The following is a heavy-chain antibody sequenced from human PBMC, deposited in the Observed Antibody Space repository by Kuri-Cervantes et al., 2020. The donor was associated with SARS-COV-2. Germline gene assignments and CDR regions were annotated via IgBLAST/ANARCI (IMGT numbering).Heavy chain of an antibody. D-gene: IGHD5-18*01. J-gene: IGHJ4*02. CDR1: GYSISSGYY. CDR2: IYHSGST. Sequence: SETLSLTCTVSGYSISSGYYWGWIRQPPGKGLEWIGSIYHSGSTYYNPSLKSRVTISVDTSKNQFSLKLSSVTAADTAVYYCARDSGRGYSYGSFEYWGQGALVTVSS. CDR3: ARDSGRGYSYGSFEY. V-gene: IGHV4-38-2*02.